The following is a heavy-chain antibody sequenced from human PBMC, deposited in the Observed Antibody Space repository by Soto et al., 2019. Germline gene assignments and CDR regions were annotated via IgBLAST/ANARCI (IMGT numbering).Heavy chain of an antibody. CDR1: GFTFSSYA. CDR2: ISYDGSNK. D-gene: IGHD6-13*01. CDR3: AKGEEEYSSSWYGYFQH. Sequence: GGSLRLSCAASGFTFSSYAMHWVRQAPGKGLEWVAVISYDGSNKYYADSVKGRFTISRDNSKNTLYLQMNSRRAEDTAVYYCAKGEEEYSSSWYGYFQHWGQGTLVSVSS. J-gene: IGHJ1*01. V-gene: IGHV3-30*04.